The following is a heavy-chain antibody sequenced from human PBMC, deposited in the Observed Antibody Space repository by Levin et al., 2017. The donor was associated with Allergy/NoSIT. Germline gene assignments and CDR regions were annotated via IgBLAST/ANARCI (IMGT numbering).Heavy chain of an antibody. CDR2: ISAGGSST. D-gene: IGHD2-2*01. CDR1: GFTFSSYA. Sequence: GESLKISCAASGFTFSSYAMSWVRQAPGKGLEWVSTISAGGSSTYYADSVKGRFTISRDNSKNTLYLQMNSLRAEDTAVYFCAKSFTAGYCSSTSCDWTFDYWGQGTLVTVSS. J-gene: IGHJ4*02. CDR3: AKSFTAGYCSSTSCDWTFDY. V-gene: IGHV3-23*01.